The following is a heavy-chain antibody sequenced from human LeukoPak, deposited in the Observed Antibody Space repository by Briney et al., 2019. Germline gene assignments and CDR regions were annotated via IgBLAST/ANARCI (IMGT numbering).Heavy chain of an antibody. Sequence: GGSLRLSCAASGFTFSSYGMHGVRQAPGKGLEWVAVIWYDGSNKYYADSVKGRFTISRDNSKNTLYLQMNSLRAEDTAVYYCARDKGVVVTAIGYFDYWGQGTLVTVSS. D-gene: IGHD2-21*02. CDR2: IWYDGSNK. CDR3: ARDKGVVVTAIGYFDY. V-gene: IGHV3-33*01. CDR1: GFTFSSYG. J-gene: IGHJ4*02.